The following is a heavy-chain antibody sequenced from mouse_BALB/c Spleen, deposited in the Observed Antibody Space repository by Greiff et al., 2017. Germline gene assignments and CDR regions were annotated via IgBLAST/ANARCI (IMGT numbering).Heavy chain of an antibody. CDR1: GFTFSSYA. V-gene: IGHV5-6-5*01. CDR2: ISSGGST. CDR3: ARERTTVVAKDYFDY. D-gene: IGHD1-1*01. Sequence: EVNVVESGGGLVKPGGSLKLSCAASGFTFSSYAMSWVRQTPEKRLGWVASISSGGSTYYPDSVKGRFTISRDNARNILYLQMSSLRSEDTAMYYCARERTTVVAKDYFDYWGQGATLTVSS. J-gene: IGHJ2*01.